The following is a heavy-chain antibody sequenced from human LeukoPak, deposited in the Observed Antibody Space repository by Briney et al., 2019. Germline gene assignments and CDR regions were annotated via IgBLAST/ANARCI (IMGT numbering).Heavy chain of an antibody. J-gene: IGHJ3*02. V-gene: IGHV4-61*08. CDR1: GGSVSSADYY. Sequence: SEILSLTCTVSGGSVSSADYYWSWIRHPPGKGLEWIGYIYHTGSNNYKYSLKSRVTISLDTSKNRFSLRLTSMTAADTAIYYCARDQGGSSYRHAFDIWGQGTKVTVSS. CDR3: ARDQGGSSYRHAFDI. CDR2: IYHTGSN. D-gene: IGHD1-26*01.